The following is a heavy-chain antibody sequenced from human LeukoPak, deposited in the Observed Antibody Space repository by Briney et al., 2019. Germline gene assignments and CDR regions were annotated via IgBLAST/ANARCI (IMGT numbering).Heavy chain of an antibody. CDR3: ARDQAVGATAGTFDH. D-gene: IGHD1-26*01. CDR2: ISAFNGHT. Sequence: VASVKVSCKASGYTFTSFGITWVRQAPGHGLEWMGWISAFNGHTTYARNLQGRLTMTTDSSTNTAYMELGSLTSDDTAVYYCARDQAVGATAGTFDHWGQGTLVTVSS. CDR1: GYTFTSFG. V-gene: IGHV1-18*01. J-gene: IGHJ4*02.